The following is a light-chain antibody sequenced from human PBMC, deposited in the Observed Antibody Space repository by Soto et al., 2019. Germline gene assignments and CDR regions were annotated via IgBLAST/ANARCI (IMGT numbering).Light chain of an antibody. CDR3: MQGLQTPT. V-gene: IGKV2-28*01. CDR1: QSLLHSNGYTY. Sequence: IVMTQSPLSLPVTPGEPASISCRSSQSLLHSNGYTYLDWYLKKPGQSPQLLIYLGSNRASGVTDRFSGSGSGTDFTLKISRVEAEDVGVYYCMQGLQTPTCGGGTNLEIK. J-gene: IGKJ4*01. CDR2: LGS.